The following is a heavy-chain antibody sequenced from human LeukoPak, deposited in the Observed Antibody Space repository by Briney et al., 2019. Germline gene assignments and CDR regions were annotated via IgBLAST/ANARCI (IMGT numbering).Heavy chain of an antibody. Sequence: GGSLRLSCAASGFTFSSYGMHWVRQAPGKGLEWVAVISYDGSNKYYADSVKGRFTISRDNSKNTLYLQMNGLRAEDTAVYYCAKNSLGTYYFDAMDVWGQGTTVTVSS. D-gene: IGHD6-13*01. CDR1: GFTFSSYG. V-gene: IGHV3-30*18. CDR3: AKNSLGTYYFDAMDV. CDR2: ISYDGSNK. J-gene: IGHJ6*02.